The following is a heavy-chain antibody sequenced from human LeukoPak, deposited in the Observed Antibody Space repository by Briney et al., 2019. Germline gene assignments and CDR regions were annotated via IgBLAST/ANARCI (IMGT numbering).Heavy chain of an antibody. Sequence: SETLSLTCTVSGGSISSYYWSWIRQPPGKGLEWIGYIYYSGSTYYNPSLKSRVTISVDTSKNQFSLKLSSVTAADTAVYYCAAWIQLRGAFDIWGQGTMVTVSS. CDR1: GGSISSYY. D-gene: IGHD5-18*01. CDR3: AAWIQLRGAFDI. J-gene: IGHJ3*02. V-gene: IGHV4-59*01. CDR2: IYYSGST.